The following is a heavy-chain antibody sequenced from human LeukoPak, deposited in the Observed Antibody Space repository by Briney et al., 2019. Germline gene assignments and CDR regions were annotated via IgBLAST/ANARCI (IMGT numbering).Heavy chain of an antibody. CDR3: ARGVGSSESNWFDP. CDR2: INHSGST. D-gene: IGHD3-10*01. CDR1: GGSFSGYY. Sequence: SETLSLTCAVYGGSFSGYYWSWIRQPPGKGLEWIGEINHSGSTNYNPSLKSRVTISVDTSKNQFSLKLSSVTAADTAVYYCARGVGSSESNWFDPWDQGTLVTVSS. J-gene: IGHJ5*02. V-gene: IGHV4-34*01.